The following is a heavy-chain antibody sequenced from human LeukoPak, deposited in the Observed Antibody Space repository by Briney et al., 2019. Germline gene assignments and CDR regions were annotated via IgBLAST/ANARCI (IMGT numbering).Heavy chain of an antibody. CDR3: ATGPSGSYSY. Sequence: ASVKISCKASGYTFTYYYMHWVQQAPGKGLEWMGRVDPEDGETIYAEKFQGRVTITADTSTDTAYMELSSLRSEDTAVYYCATGPSGSYSYWGQGTLVTVSS. V-gene: IGHV1-69-2*01. J-gene: IGHJ4*02. CDR1: GYTFTYYY. CDR2: VDPEDGET. D-gene: IGHD1-26*01.